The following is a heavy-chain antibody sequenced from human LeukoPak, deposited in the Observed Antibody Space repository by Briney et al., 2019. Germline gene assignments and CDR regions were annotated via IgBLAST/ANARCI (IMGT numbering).Heavy chain of an antibody. CDR3: ARGGSGYDYVYYFDY. J-gene: IGHJ4*02. D-gene: IGHD5-12*01. V-gene: IGHV1-2*02. CDR1: GYTFTGYY. CDR2: INPNSGGT. Sequence: ASVKVSCKASGYTFTGYYMHWVRQAPGQGLEWMGWINPNSGGTNYAQKFQGRVTMTRDTSISTAYMELSRLRSDDTAVYYCARGGSGYDYVYYFDYWGQGTLVTVSS.